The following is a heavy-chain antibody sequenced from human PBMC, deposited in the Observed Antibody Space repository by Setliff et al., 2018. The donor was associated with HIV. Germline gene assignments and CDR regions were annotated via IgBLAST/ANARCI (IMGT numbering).Heavy chain of an antibody. CDR2: IFYSGIN. CDR3: VRQSGSFWYVDP. Sequence: SETLSLTCTVSGDSISSDFYWGWIRQPPGKGLEWIGSIFYSGINYYNPSLEGRITLSIDLSKNQFSLKLTSVTAADSALYFCVRQSGSFWYVDPWGQGTQVTVS. V-gene: IGHV4-38-2*02. J-gene: IGHJ5*02. D-gene: IGHD1-26*01. CDR1: GDSISSDFY.